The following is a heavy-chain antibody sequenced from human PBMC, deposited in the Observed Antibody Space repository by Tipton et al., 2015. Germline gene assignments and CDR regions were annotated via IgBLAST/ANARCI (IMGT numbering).Heavy chain of an antibody. V-gene: IGHV3-30*18. D-gene: IGHD2-15*01. CDR3: AKAHIVVVVAATGYFDY. Sequence: SLRLSCAASGFRFSNYGMHWVRQAPGKGLAWVALISYGGSNKYYADSVKGRLTISRDNSKNTLYLQMNSLRAEDTAVYYCAKAHIVVVVAATGYFDYWGQGTLVTVSS. J-gene: IGHJ4*02. CDR1: GFRFSNYG. CDR2: ISYGGSNK.